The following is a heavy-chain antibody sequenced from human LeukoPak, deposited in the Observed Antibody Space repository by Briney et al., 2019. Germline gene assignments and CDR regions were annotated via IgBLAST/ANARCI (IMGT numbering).Heavy chain of an antibody. CDR2: INPNSGGT. V-gene: IGHV1-2*02. Sequence: ASVKVSCKASGYFFTGYFIHWVRQAPGQGPEWMGWINPNSGGTNFAQKFQGRVTMTRDTSIRTAYMELSRLRSNDTAVYYCARERVRDDPEGFDYWGQGTLVTVSS. D-gene: IGHD1-14*01. CDR3: ARERVRDDPEGFDY. J-gene: IGHJ4*02. CDR1: GYFFTGYF.